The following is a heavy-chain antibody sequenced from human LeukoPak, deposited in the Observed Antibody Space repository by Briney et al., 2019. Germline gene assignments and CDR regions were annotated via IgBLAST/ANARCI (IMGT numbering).Heavy chain of an antibody. CDR1: GFTFSTYT. D-gene: IGHD5-18*01. CDR3: ARDLGYRYYYYGMDV. CDR2: ISSSSSYI. V-gene: IGHV3-21*01. Sequence: GGSLRLSCAASGFTFSTYTMNWVRQAPGKGLEWVSSISSSSSYIYYADSVKGRFTISRDNAKNSLYLQMNSLRAEDTALYYCARDLGYRYYYYGMDVWGQGTTVTVSS. J-gene: IGHJ6*02.